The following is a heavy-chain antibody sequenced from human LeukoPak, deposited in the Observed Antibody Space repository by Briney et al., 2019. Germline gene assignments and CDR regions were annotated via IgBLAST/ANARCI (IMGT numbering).Heavy chain of an antibody. V-gene: IGHV3-23*01. J-gene: IGHJ4*02. CDR3: AKWSGFGDD. Sequence: GGSLRLSCAASGFTFSNNSMTWVRQTPGKGLEWVSGISGSGDSTYYADSVKGRFTISRDNSRNTLYLQMSSLRAGDTAVYYCAKWSGFGDDWGQGTLVTVSS. D-gene: IGHD3-10*01. CDR2: ISGSGDST. CDR1: GFTFSNNS.